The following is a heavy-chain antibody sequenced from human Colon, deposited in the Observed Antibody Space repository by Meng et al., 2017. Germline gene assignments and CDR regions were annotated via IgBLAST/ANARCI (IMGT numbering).Heavy chain of an antibody. V-gene: IGHV4-34*01. CDR2: INHSGST. CDR3: ATGLRHGDWFDP. CDR1: GGSFSGYY. J-gene: IGHJ5*02. D-gene: IGHD4-17*01. Sequence: VQLPQWGAGLLKPSETLSLTCAVYGGSFSGYYWSWIRQPPGKGLEWIGEINHSGSTNYNPSLKSRVTISVDTSKNQFSLKLSSVTAADTTVYYCATGLRHGDWFDPWGPGTLVTVSS.